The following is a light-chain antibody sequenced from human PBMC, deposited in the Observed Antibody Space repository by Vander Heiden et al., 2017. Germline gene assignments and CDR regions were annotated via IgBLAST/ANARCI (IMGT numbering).Light chain of an antibody. CDR3: QYYGTTPWT. CDR2: GAS. CDR1: QSVSSSY. V-gene: IGKV3-20*01. Sequence: MLTQSPGTLSLSPGERATLPCRASQSVSSSYLAWYQQKPGQAPRVLIYGASTRATDIPDRFSGSESGTDFTLTISRLEPEDFAVYYCQYYGTTPWTFGQGTKVEIK. J-gene: IGKJ1*01.